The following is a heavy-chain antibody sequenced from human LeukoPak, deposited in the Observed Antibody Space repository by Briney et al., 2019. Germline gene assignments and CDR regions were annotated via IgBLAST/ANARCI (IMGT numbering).Heavy chain of an antibody. D-gene: IGHD3-10*01. CDR1: GFTFSSSW. V-gene: IGHV3-64D*06. CDR3: VKDGSGSYYTYYFDY. J-gene: IGHJ4*02. Sequence: GGSLRLSCAASGFTFSSSWMSWVRQAPGKGLEYVSAISSNGGSTYYADSVKGRFTISRDNSKNTLYLQMSSLRAEDTAVYYCVKDGSGSYYTYYFDYWGQGTLVTVSS. CDR2: ISSNGGST.